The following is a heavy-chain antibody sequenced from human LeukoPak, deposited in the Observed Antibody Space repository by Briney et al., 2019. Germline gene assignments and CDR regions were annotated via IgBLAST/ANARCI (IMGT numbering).Heavy chain of an antibody. Sequence: PGGSLRLSCAASGFTFSSYGMHWVRQAPGKGLEWVAVISSDGNKKYYTESVKGRFTISRDNSKNTLYLQMNSLTVEDTAVYYCAKQARRAYYYGSGSDAGSHYFDYWGQGTLVTVSS. V-gene: IGHV3-30*02. J-gene: IGHJ4*02. CDR1: GFTFSSYG. D-gene: IGHD3-10*01. CDR2: ISSDGNKK. CDR3: AKQARRAYYYGSGSDAGSHYFDY.